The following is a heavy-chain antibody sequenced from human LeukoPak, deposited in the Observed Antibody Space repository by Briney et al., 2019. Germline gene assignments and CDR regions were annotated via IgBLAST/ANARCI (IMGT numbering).Heavy chain of an antibody. Sequence: GASVKVSCKASGGTFSSYAISWVRQAPGQRLEWMGGIIPIFGTANYAQKFQGRVTITTDESTSTAYMELSSLRSEDTAVYYCARDMRGNSLGYYFDYWGQGTLVTVSS. V-gene: IGHV1-69*05. D-gene: IGHD4-23*01. CDR1: GGTFSSYA. CDR2: IIPIFGTA. CDR3: ARDMRGNSLGYYFDY. J-gene: IGHJ4*02.